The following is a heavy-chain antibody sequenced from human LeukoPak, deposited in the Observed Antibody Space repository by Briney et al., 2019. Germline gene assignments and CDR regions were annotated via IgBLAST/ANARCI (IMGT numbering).Heavy chain of an antibody. V-gene: IGHV1-2*02. J-gene: IGHJ3*02. Sequence: GASVKVSCKASGGTFSSYAISWVRQAPGQGLEWMGWINPNSGGTNYAQKFQGRVTMTRDTSISTAYMELSRLRSDDTAVYYCARVHYYDRREAFDIWGQGTMATVSS. D-gene: IGHD3-22*01. CDR1: GGTFSSYA. CDR2: INPNSGGT. CDR3: ARVHYYDRREAFDI.